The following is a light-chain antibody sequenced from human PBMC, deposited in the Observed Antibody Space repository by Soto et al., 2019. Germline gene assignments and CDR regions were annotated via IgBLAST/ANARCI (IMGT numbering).Light chain of an antibody. CDR1: QSVSDY. CDR2: DGS. V-gene: IGKV3-11*01. J-gene: IGKJ4*01. CDR3: QQRGTWPLT. Sequence: EIVLTQSPATLSLSPGDRATLSCRASQSVSDYLGWYQQKPGQAPRLLIYDGSNRATGIPARFSGSGSGTDFTLTISSLEPEDFAVYYCQQRGTWPLTFGGGTKVEI.